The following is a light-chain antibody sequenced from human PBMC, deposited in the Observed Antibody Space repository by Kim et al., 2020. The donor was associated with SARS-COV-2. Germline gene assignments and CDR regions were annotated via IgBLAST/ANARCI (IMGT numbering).Light chain of an antibody. Sequence: FPGERATLSCRASQNIGNKLVWYQQKPGQAPRLLIYDATTRAAGVPARFVGSGSETDFTLAISSLQSDDFAVYFCQQSYNWPPLTFGQGTKVDIK. CDR2: DAT. CDR1: QNIGNK. V-gene: IGKV3-15*01. J-gene: IGKJ1*01. CDR3: QQSYNWPPLT.